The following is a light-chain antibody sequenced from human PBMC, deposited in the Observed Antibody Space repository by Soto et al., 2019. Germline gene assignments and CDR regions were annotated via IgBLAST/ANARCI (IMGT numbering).Light chain of an antibody. CDR3: QQRSNWLWT. Sequence: EIVLTQSPVTLSLSPGERATLSCRASQSVSSYLACYQQKPGQAPRLLIYDASNRATGIPARFSGSGSGTDFTLTISSLEPEDFAVYYCQQRSNWLWTFGQVTKVDI. CDR2: DAS. V-gene: IGKV3-11*01. CDR1: QSVSSY. J-gene: IGKJ1*01.